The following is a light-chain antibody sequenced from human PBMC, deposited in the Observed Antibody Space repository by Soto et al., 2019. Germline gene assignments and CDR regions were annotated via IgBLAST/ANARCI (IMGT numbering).Light chain of an antibody. CDR2: LGS. CDR3: MQALQTPMFT. J-gene: IGKJ2*01. Sequence: DLVLTQSPLSLPVTPGEPASISCRSSQSLLHSNGYNYLDWYLQKPGQSPQLLIYLGSTRASGVPDRFTGSGSGIDFTLKISRVEAEDVGVYYCMQALQTPMFTFGQGTKLEI. V-gene: IGKV2-28*01. CDR1: QSLLHSNGYNY.